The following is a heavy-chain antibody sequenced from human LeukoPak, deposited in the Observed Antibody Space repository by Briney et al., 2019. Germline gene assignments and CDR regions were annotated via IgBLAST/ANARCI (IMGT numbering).Heavy chain of an antibody. Sequence: GGSLRLSCAASGFTFSSYAMHRVRQAPGKGLEWVAVISYDGSNKYYADSVKGRFTISRDNSKNTLYLQMNSLRAEDTAVYYCARDQGYYDSSGPGGWGQGTLVTVSS. V-gene: IGHV3-30-3*01. CDR2: ISYDGSNK. CDR1: GFTFSSYA. J-gene: IGHJ4*02. D-gene: IGHD3-22*01. CDR3: ARDQGYYDSSGPGG.